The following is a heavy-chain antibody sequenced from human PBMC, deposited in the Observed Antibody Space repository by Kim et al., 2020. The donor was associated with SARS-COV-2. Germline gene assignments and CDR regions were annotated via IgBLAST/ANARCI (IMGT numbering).Heavy chain of an antibody. CDR1: GGTFSSYA. J-gene: IGHJ3*02. CDR2: IIPILGIA. D-gene: IGHD5-12*01. Sequence: SVKVSCKASGGTFSSYAISWVLQAPGQGLEWMGRIIPILGIANYAQKFQGRVTITADKSTSTAYMELSSLRSEDTAVYYCARGGGWLQLDAFDIWGQGTMVTVSS. V-gene: IGHV1-69*04. CDR3: ARGGGWLQLDAFDI.